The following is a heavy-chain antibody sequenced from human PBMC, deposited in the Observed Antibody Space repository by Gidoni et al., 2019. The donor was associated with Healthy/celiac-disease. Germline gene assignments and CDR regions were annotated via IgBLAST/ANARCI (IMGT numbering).Heavy chain of an antibody. J-gene: IGHJ4*02. Sequence: GSTYYADSVKGRFTISRDNSKNTLYLQMSSLRAEDTAVYYCVKVASSSWFSDYWGQGTLVTVSS. V-gene: IGHV3-64D*09. CDR2: GST. D-gene: IGHD6-13*01. CDR3: VKVASSSWFSDY.